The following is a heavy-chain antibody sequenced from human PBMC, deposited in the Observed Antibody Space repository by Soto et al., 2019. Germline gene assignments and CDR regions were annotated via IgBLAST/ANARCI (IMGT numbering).Heavy chain of an antibody. Sequence: QVQLQESGPGLVKPSETLSLTCTVSGGSISSYYWSWIRQPPGKGLEWIGYIYYSGSTNYNPSLKGLVSTSVETRRIPASLMLSSVTAADTVVYNCARGGGFIAVVYWGQGTLLTVSS. D-gene: IGHD6-19*01. CDR3: ARGGGFIAVVY. V-gene: IGHV4-59*08. J-gene: IGHJ4*02. CDR1: GGSISSYY. CDR2: IYYSGST.